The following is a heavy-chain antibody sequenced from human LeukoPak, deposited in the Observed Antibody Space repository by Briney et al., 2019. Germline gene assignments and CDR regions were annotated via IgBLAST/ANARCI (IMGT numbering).Heavy chain of an antibody. CDR1: GASIRTYY. J-gene: IGHJ4*02. Sequence: SETLSLTCTVSGASIRTYYWSWIRQPAGKGLEWIGRISASGNTDHNPSLKSRVTMSVDTSKNQVSLNLNSVTAADTAVYYCASSLYYYTPGAGFDYWGQGTLVTVSA. CDR3: ASSLYYYTPGAGFDY. CDR2: ISASGNT. D-gene: IGHD3-10*02. V-gene: IGHV4-4*07.